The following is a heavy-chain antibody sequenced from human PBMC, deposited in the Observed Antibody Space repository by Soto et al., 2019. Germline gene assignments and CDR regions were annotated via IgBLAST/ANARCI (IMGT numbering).Heavy chain of an antibody. CDR3: ARDLSDVDTAMVPSNLDY. V-gene: IGHV3-21*01. J-gene: IGHJ4*02. CDR1: GFTFSSYS. D-gene: IGHD5-18*01. Sequence: GGSLRLSCAASGFTFSSYSMNWVRQAPGKGLEWVSSISSSSSYIYYADSVKGRFTISRDNAKNSLYLQMNSLRAEDTAVYYCARDLSDVDTAMVPSNLDYWGQGTLVTVSS. CDR2: ISSSSSYI.